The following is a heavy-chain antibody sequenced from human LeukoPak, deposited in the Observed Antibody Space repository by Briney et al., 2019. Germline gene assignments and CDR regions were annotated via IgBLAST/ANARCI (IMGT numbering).Heavy chain of an antibody. Sequence: SETLSLTCAVYGGSFSGYYWSWIRQPPGKGLEWIGETNHSGSTNYNPSLKSRVTISVDTSKNQFSLKLSSVTAADTAVYYCAGAMDIVVVVAATPPAFDIWGQGTMVTVSS. J-gene: IGHJ3*02. V-gene: IGHV4-34*01. D-gene: IGHD2-15*01. CDR2: TNHSGST. CDR3: AGAMDIVVVVAATPPAFDI. CDR1: GGSFSGYY.